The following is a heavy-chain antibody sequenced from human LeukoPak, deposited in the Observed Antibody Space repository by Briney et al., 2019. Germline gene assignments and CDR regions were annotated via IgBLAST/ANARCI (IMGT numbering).Heavy chain of an antibody. D-gene: IGHD3-9*01. CDR2: IYYSGST. CDR1: GGSISSSSYY. V-gene: IGHV4-39*07. Sequence: KPSETLSLTCTVSGGSISSSSYYWGWIRQPPGKGLEWIGSIYYSGSTYYNPSLKSRVTISVDTSKNQFSLKLSSVTAADTAVYYCARLAAYYDILTGYYLDYWGQGTLVTVSS. J-gene: IGHJ4*02. CDR3: ARLAAYYDILTGYYLDY.